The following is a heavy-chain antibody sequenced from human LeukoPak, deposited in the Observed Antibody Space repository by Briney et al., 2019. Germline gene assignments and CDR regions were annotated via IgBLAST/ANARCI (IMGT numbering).Heavy chain of an antibody. CDR2: IHTSGSP. J-gene: IGHJ4*02. V-gene: IGHV4-4*07. Sequence: SETLSLTCNVSGASISGHYWSWIRHPAGKSMEWIGRIHTSGSPSYNPSLSSRVTMSVDTSKGQFSLTMNSLTAADTAIYYCARQRLDGDILGFDWWGQGTLVTVSS. CDR3: ARQRLDGDILGFDW. CDR1: GASISGHY. D-gene: IGHD2-21*01.